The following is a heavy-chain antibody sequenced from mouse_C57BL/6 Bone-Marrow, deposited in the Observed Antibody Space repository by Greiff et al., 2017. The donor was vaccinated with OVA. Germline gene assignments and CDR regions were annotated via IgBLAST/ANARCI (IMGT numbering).Heavy chain of an antibody. Sequence: VQLQRPGAELVMPGASVKLSCKASGYTFTSYWMHWVKQRPGQGLEWIGEIDPSDSYTNYNQKFKGKSTLTVDKSSSTAYKQLSSLTSEDAAVYYCAREDYYGSRGDWYFDVWGTGTTVTVAS. CDR3: AREDYYGSRGDWYFDV. CDR2: IDPSDSYT. J-gene: IGHJ1*03. V-gene: IGHV1-69*01. CDR1: GYTFTSYW. D-gene: IGHD1-1*01.